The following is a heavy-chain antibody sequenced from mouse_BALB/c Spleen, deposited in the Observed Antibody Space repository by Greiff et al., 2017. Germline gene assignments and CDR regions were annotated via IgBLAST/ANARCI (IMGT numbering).Heavy chain of an antibody. D-gene: IGHD1-1*01. CDR3: ARLTTVSGYMDY. Sequence: EVQVVESGGGLVKLGGSLKLSCAASGFTFSSYYMSWVRQTPEKRLELVAAINSNGGSTYYPDTVKGRFTISRDNAKNTLYLQMSSLKSEDTALYYCARLTTVSGYMDYWGQGTSVTVSS. CDR1: GFTFSSYY. V-gene: IGHV5-6-2*01. J-gene: IGHJ4*01. CDR2: INSNGGST.